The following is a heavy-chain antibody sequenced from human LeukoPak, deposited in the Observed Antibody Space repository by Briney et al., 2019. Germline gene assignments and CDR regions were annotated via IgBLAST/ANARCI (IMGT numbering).Heavy chain of an antibody. V-gene: IGHV4-61*02. CDR3: ARVAIHWATGWFDP. J-gene: IGHJ5*02. Sequence: SQTLSLTCTVSGGSISSGSYYWSWIRQPAGKGLEWIGRIYTSGSTNYNPSLKSRVTISVDTSKNQFSLKLSSVTAADTAVYYCARVAIHWATGWFDPWGQGTLVTVSS. CDR1: GGSISSGSYY. CDR2: IYTSGST. D-gene: IGHD7-27*01.